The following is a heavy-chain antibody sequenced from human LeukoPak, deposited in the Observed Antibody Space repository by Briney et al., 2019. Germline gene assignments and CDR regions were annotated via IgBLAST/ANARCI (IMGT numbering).Heavy chain of an antibody. CDR2: ITNTGDNT. D-gene: IGHD3-10*01. CDR1: GFIFSNYA. Sequence: PGGSLRLSCAASGFIFSNYAMSWVRQAPGKGLEWVSTITNTGDNTFYADSVKGRFTFPRDNSKNTLSLQMNSLRAEDTAVYYCAKVISGSTFDYWGQGTLVTVSS. V-gene: IGHV3-23*01. CDR3: AKVISGSTFDY. J-gene: IGHJ4*02.